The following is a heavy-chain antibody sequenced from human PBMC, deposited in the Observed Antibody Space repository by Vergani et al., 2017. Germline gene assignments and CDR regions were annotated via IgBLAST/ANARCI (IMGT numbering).Heavy chain of an antibody. CDR2: IYSGGST. CDR1: GFTVSSNY. D-gene: IGHD3-10*01. Sequence: EVQLVESGGGLVQPGGSLRLSCAASGFTVSSNYMSWVRQAPGKGLEWVSVIYSGGSTYYADSVKGRFTISRDNSKNTLYLQMNSLRAEDTAVYYCARGPLWFGELLEGDYYYYMDVWGKGTTVTVSS. V-gene: IGHV3-66*01. CDR3: ARGPLWFGELLEGDYYYYMDV. J-gene: IGHJ6*03.